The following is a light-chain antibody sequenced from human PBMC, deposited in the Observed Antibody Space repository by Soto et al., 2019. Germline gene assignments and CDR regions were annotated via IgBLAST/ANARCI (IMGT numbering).Light chain of an antibody. J-gene: IGKJ1*01. CDR1: QSIDSRY. Sequence: EIVLTQSPGLLSLSPGERATLSCRASQSIDSRYLGWYQQKPGQTPRLLIYGASGRATGIPDRFSGSGSGTDFTLTIRRLEPEDFAVYYCQQYGSFPWTFGQGTKVDFK. V-gene: IGKV3-20*01. CDR2: GAS. CDR3: QQYGSFPWT.